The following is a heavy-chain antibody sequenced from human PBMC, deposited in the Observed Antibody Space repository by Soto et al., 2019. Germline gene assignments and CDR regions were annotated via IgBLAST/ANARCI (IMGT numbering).Heavy chain of an antibody. CDR2: TSAYMVT. V-gene: IGHV1-18*01. Sequence: QVQLVQSGGEVKKPGASVKVSCRASGYTFTSYGISWVRQAPGQGLEWLGWTSAYMVTNYAQKFQGRVTMTTDTSTSTAYMVLRSLRFDDTAVYYCARDSSGRAIFDSWGQGTLVTVSS. J-gene: IGHJ4*02. D-gene: IGHD6-19*01. CDR1: GYTFTSYG. CDR3: ARDSSGRAIFDS.